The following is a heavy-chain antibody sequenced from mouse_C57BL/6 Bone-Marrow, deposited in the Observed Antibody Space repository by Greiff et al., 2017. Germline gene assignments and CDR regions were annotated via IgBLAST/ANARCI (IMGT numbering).Heavy chain of an antibody. CDR3: ARTYYAMDY. J-gene: IGHJ4*01. V-gene: IGHV5-9*01. CDR2: ISGGGGNT. Sequence: EVQGVESGGGLVKPGGSLKLSCAASGFTFSSYTMSWVRQTPEKRLEWVATISGGGGNTYYPDSVKGRFTISRDNAKNTLYLQMSSLRSEDTALYYCARTYYAMDYWGQGPSATV. CDR1: GFTFSSYT.